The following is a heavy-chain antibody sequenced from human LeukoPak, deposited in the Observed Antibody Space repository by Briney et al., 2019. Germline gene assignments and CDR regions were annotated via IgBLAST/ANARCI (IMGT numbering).Heavy chain of an antibody. V-gene: IGHV3-49*02. D-gene: IGHD3-22*01. Sequence: EYAASVKGRFTISRDDSKSIAYLQMNSLKTEDTSVYYCSRVTLILEALDSWGQGTLVTVSS. CDR3: SRVTLILEALDS. J-gene: IGHJ4*02.